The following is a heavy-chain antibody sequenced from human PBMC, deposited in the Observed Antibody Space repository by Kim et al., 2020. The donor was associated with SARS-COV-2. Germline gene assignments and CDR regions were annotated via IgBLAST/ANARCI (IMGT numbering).Heavy chain of an antibody. CDR2: INAGNGYT. J-gene: IGHJ4*02. CDR1: GYTLTSYV. D-gene: IGHD4-4*01. Sequence: ASVKVSCKASGYTLTSYVIHWVRQAPGQRLEWMGWINAGNGYTKFSQKFHGRVTFTRDTSASTAYMELSSLRSEDTAVYYCATWTYSNYYFDYWGQGTLVTVSS. V-gene: IGHV1-3*01. CDR3: ATWTYSNYYFDY.